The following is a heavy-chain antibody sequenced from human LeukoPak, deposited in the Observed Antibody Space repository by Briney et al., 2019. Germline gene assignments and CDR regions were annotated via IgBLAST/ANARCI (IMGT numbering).Heavy chain of an antibody. CDR3: ARDPPPSRYSYGQYYFDY. V-gene: IGHV1-46*01. Sequence: ASVKVSCKASGYTFTSYYMHWVRQAPGQGLEWMGIINPSGGSTSYAQKFQGRVTMTRDMSTSTVYMELSSLRSEDTAVYYCARDPPPSRYSYGQYYFDYWGQGTLVTASS. D-gene: IGHD5-18*01. J-gene: IGHJ4*02. CDR1: GYTFTSYY. CDR2: INPSGGST.